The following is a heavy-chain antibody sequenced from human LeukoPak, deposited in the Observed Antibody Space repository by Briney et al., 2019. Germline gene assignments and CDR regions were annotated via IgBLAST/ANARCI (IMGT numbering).Heavy chain of an antibody. CDR3: ARDSSGGWYYFDY. V-gene: IGHV1-2*06. CDR2: INPNSGGT. J-gene: IGHJ4*02. D-gene: IGHD6-19*01. CDR1: GYTFTGYY. Sequence: GASVKVSCKASGYTFTGYYMHWVRQAPGQGLEWMGRINPNSGGTNYAQKFQGRVTMTRDTSISTAYMELSSLRSDDTAMYYCARDSSGGWYYFDYWGQGTLVTVSS.